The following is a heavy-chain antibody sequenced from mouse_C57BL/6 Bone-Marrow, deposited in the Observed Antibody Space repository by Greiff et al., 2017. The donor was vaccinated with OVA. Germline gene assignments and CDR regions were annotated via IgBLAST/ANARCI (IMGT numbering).Heavy chain of an antibody. CDR1: GYAFSSSW. CDR2: IYPGDGDT. V-gene: IGHV1-82*01. Sequence: VQLQQSGPELVPPPPPAHISCTASGYAFSSSWMNWVKQRPGKGLEWIGRIYPGDGDTNYNGKFKGKATLTADKSSSTAYMQLSSLTSEDSAVYFCARYAHYYGSSYYSAMDYWGQGTSVTVSS. J-gene: IGHJ4*01. CDR3: ARYAHYYGSSYYSAMDY. D-gene: IGHD1-1*01.